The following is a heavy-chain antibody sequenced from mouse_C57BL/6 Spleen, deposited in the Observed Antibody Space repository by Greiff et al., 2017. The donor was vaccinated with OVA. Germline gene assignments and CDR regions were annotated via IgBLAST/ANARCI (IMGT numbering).Heavy chain of an antibody. CDR2: IDPSDSYT. J-gene: IGHJ1*03. V-gene: IGHV1-50*01. CDR3: ARENYGPV. Sequence: QVQLQQPGAELVKPGASVKLSCKASGYTFTSYWMQWVKQRPGQGLEWIGEIDPSDSYTNYNQKFKGKATLTVDTSSSTAYMQLSSLTSEDSAVYYCARENYGPVWGTGTTVTVSS. D-gene: IGHD1-1*01. CDR1: GYTFTSYW.